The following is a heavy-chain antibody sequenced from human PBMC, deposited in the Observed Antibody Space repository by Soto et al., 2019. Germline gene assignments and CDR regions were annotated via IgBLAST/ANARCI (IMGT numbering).Heavy chain of an antibody. Sequence: QVQLQESGPGLVKPSGTLSLTCAVSGGSISSSHWWHWVRHSPGKGLEYIGEISHRGTSNSNPSLTSRVTLSVDKSKNHFSQTLPSVTAAGTAVYYCARVVLTITRGAFDAWGQGTLVIVSS. D-gene: IGHD3-9*01. J-gene: IGHJ3*01. CDR1: GGSISSSHW. CDR2: ISHRGTS. V-gene: IGHV4-4*02. CDR3: ARVVLTITRGAFDA.